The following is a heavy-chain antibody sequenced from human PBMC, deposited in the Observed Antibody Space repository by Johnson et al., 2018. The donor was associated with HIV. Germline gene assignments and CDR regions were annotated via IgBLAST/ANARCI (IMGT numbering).Heavy chain of an antibody. V-gene: IGHV3-30*02. CDR2: IRYDGSNK. CDR3: AKGGVAAAKGAFDI. Sequence: QVQLVESGGGVVQPGGSLRLSCAASGFTFSSYGIHWVRQAPGKGLEWVAFIRYDGSNKYYADSVKGRFTISRDNSKTSLYLQMNSLRTEDTALYYCAKGGVAAAKGAFDIWGQGTMVTVSS. D-gene: IGHD6-25*01. J-gene: IGHJ3*02. CDR1: GFTFSSYG.